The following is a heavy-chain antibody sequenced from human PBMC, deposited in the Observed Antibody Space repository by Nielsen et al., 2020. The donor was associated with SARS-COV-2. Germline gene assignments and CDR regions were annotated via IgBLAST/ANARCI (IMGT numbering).Heavy chain of an antibody. CDR3: ARPGDDIVVVPAASNWLDP. Sequence: WIRQPPGKGLEWVAVISYDGSNKYYADSVKGRFTISRDNSKNTLYLQMNSLRAEDTAVYYCARPGDDIVVVPAASNWLDPWGQGTLVTVSS. D-gene: IGHD2-2*01. CDR2: ISYDGSNK. J-gene: IGHJ5*02. V-gene: IGHV3-30-3*01.